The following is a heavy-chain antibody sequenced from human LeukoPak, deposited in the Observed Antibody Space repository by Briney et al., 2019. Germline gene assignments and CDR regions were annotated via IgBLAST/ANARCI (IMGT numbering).Heavy chain of an antibody. CDR1: GYTFTGYY. CDR3: AREIAAADTNSLNWFDP. J-gene: IGHJ5*02. D-gene: IGHD6-13*01. Sequence: ASVKVSCKASGYTFTGYYMHWVRQAPGQGLEWMGWINPNSGGTNYSQKFQGRVTMTRDTSISTAYMELSRLRSDDTAVYYCAREIAAADTNSLNWFDPWGQGTLVTVSS. CDR2: INPNSGGT. V-gene: IGHV1-2*02.